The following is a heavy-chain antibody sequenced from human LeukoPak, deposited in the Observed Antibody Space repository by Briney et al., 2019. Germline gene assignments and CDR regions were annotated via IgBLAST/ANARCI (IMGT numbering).Heavy chain of an antibody. D-gene: IGHD3-16*01. J-gene: IGHJ4*02. CDR2: ITSGAGST. CDR3: TKERRGTYYAFES. Sequence: GGSQRLSCDASGFSISDYYISWIRQSPGKGLEWISYITSGAGSTKYADSVKGRFTISRDKAKNSVALQLNSLRAEDTAVYYCTKERRGTYYAFESWGQGTLVTVSS. V-gene: IGHV3-11*01. CDR1: GFSISDYY.